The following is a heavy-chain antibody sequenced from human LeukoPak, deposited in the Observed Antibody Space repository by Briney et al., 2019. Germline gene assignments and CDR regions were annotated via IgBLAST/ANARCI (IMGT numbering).Heavy chain of an antibody. J-gene: IGHJ6*02. D-gene: IGHD6-13*01. Sequence: SETLSLTCTVSGGSISSYYWSWIRQPPGKGLEWIGYIYYSGSTNYNPSLKSRVTISVDTSKNQFSLKLSSVTAADTAVYYCARGGSGFSSSWHYYYGMDVWGQGTTVTVSS. CDR3: ARGGSGFSSSWHYYYGMDV. CDR2: IYYSGST. CDR1: GGSISSYY. V-gene: IGHV4-59*12.